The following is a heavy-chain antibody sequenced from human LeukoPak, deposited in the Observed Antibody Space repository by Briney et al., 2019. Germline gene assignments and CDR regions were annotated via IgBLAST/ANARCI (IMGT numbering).Heavy chain of an antibody. CDR3: AKDTGVQFLEPAF. J-gene: IGHJ4*02. D-gene: IGHD3-3*01. Sequence: TGGPLRLSCAASGFTFNTYVMHWVRQAPGQGLEWVAAIWFDGSVKHYSDAVKGRFTISRDNSLNTLYLQMNSLRVEDTAIYYCAKDTGVQFLEPAFWGQGTLVTVSS. CDR2: IWFDGSVK. V-gene: IGHV3-33*06. CDR1: GFTFNTYV.